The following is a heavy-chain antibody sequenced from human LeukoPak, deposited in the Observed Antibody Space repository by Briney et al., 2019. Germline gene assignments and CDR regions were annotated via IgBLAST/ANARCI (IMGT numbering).Heavy chain of an antibody. CDR1: GGSISSYY. CDR2: IYYSAST. D-gene: IGHD3-16*01. J-gene: IGHJ4*02. V-gene: IGHV4-59*01. CDR3: ARSSLGEGENY. Sequence: SETLSLTCTVSGGSISSYYWSWVRQPPGKGLECIGYIYYSASTNYNPSLKSRVTISVDTSKNQFSLKLSSVTAADTAVYYCARSSLGEGENYWGQGTLVTVSS.